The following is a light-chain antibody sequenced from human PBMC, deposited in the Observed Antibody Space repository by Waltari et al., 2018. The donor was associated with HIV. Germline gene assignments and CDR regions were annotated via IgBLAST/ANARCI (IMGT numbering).Light chain of an antibody. V-gene: IGLV1-44*01. CDR1: SSNIGSNT. CDR2: SNN. Sequence: QSVLTQPPSASGTPGQRVTISCSGSSSNIGSNTVNWYQQLPGTAPKLLIYSNNRRPSGVPDRFSGSKSVTSASLAISGLQSEDEADYYCAAWDDSLNGLWVFGGGTKLTVL. CDR3: AAWDDSLNGLWV. J-gene: IGLJ3*02.